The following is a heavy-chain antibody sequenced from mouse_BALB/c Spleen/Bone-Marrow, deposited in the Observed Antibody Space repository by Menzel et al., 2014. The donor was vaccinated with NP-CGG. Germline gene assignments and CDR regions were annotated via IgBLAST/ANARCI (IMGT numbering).Heavy chain of an antibody. J-gene: IGHJ3*01. CDR3: ARAYY. Sequence: EVMLEESGGGLVQFGGSLKLSCAASGFTFSRYGMSWVRQTPDKRLELVAIINSDGGSTYYPDSVKGRFTISRDNAKNTLYLQMSSLKSEDTAMYYCARAYYWGQGTLVTVSA. CDR2: INSDGGST. D-gene: IGHD2-10*01. V-gene: IGHV5-6-3*01. CDR1: GFTFSRYG.